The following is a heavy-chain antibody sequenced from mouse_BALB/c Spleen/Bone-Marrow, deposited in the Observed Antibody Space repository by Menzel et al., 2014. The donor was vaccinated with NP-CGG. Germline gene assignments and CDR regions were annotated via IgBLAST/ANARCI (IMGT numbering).Heavy chain of an antibody. CDR1: GFTFNTYA. V-gene: IGHV10-1*02. CDR2: IRSKSNNYAT. CDR3: VSHGSWFAY. J-gene: IGHJ3*01. Sequence: VQLQQSGGGLVQPKGSLKLSCAASGFTFNTYAMTWVRQAPGKGLEWVARIRSKSNNYATYYAESVKDRFTISRDDSQSMLYLQMNNLKTEDTAMYYCVSHGSWFAYWGQGTLVTVSA.